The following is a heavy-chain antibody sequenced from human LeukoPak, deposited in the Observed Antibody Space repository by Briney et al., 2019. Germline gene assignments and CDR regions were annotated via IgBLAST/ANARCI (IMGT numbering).Heavy chain of an antibody. V-gene: IGHV4-38-2*01. CDR3: ARNVSGGFFND. J-gene: IGHJ1*01. CDR1: GYSIANTYY. D-gene: IGHD6-19*01. Sequence: SETLSLTCSVYGYSIANTYYWAWIRQSPGKGLEWIGSIHHSGSRFERGSTHYNPSLRSRVTVSADTSKNQFSLTLSGVTAAVTAVYFCARNVSGGFFNDWSPGTLVTVSS. CDR2: IHHSGSRFERGST.